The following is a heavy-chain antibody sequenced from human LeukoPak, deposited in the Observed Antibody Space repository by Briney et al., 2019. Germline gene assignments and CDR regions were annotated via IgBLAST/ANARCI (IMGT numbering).Heavy chain of an antibody. CDR1: GGSISSGGYY. CDR3: ARDRGRYYDSRGFYWGYYFDS. CDR2: GCYSGST. J-gene: IGHJ4*02. V-gene: IGHV4-31*03. Sequence: PSETLSLTCTVSGGSISSGGYYWSWIRQHPGKGLEWIGYGCYSGSTYYNPSLKSRVTISVDTSKNQFSLKLSSVTAADTAVYYCARDRGRYYDSRGFYWGYYFDSWGQGILVTVST. D-gene: IGHD3-22*01.